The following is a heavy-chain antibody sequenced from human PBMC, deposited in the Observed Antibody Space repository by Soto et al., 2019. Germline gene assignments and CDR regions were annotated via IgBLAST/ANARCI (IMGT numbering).Heavy chain of an antibody. J-gene: IGHJ6*02. V-gene: IGHV1-2*02. CDR3: ARGESGSYAYNDYYGMDV. CDR2: INPNSGGT. Sequence: EASVKVSCKASEYTFTGYYMHWVRQAPGQGLEWMGWINPNSGGTNYAQKFQGRVTMTRDTSISTAYMELSRLRSDDTAVYYCARGESGSYAYNDYYGMDVWGQGTTVTVS. CDR1: EYTFTGYY. D-gene: IGHD1-26*01.